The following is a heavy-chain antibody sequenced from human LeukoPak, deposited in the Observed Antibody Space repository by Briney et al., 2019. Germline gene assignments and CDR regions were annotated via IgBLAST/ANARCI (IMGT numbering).Heavy chain of an antibody. D-gene: IGHD3-3*01. Sequence: ASVKVSCKASGYTFTSYDINWVRQATGQGLEWMGWMNPNSGNTGYAQEFQGRVTMTRNTSISTAYMELSSLRSEDTAVYYCARGVPYDFWSGYYKGLVDYWGQGTLVTVSS. V-gene: IGHV1-8*01. CDR3: ARGVPYDFWSGYYKGLVDY. CDR1: GYTFTSYD. CDR2: MNPNSGNT. J-gene: IGHJ4*02.